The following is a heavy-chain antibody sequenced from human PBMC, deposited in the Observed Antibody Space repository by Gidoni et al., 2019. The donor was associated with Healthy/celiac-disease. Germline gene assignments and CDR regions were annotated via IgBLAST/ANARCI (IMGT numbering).Heavy chain of an antibody. CDR2: ISSSSSYI. Sequence: EVQLVEPGGGLVKPGGSLRLSWAAFGFTFGSYSMNWVRQAPGKGLECVSSISSSSSYIYYADSVKGRFTISRDNAKNSLYLQMNSLRAEDTAVYYCARDLEPGYSSGCFDYWGQGTLVTVSS. D-gene: IGHD6-19*01. V-gene: IGHV3-21*01. CDR3: ARDLEPGYSSGCFDY. J-gene: IGHJ4*02. CDR1: GFTFGSYS.